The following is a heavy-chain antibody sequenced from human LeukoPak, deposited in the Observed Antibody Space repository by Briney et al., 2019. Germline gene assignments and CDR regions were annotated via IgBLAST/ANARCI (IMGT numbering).Heavy chain of an antibody. CDR1: GFTFSSYS. V-gene: IGHV3-21*01. CDR2: ISSSSSYI. CDR3: ARDQMVRAHWYFDL. J-gene: IGHJ2*01. Sequence: GGSLRLSCAASGFTFSSYSMNWVRQAPGKGLEWVSSISSSSSYIYYADSVKGRLTISRDNAKNSLYLQMNSLRAEDTAVYYCARDQMVRAHWYFDLWGRGTLVTVSS. D-gene: IGHD2-8*01.